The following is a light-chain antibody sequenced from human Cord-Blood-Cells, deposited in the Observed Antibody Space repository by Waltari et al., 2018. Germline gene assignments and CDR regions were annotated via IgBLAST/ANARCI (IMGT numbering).Light chain of an antibody. CDR2: SNN. CDR1: SSNIGSNT. J-gene: IGLJ2*01. V-gene: IGLV1-44*01. CDR3: AAWDDSLNGVV. Sequence: QSVLTQPPSASGTPGQRVTIPCSGSSSNIGSNTVNWYQQLPGTAPKLLIYSNNQRPSGVPDRFSGSKSGTSASQAISGLQSEDEADYYCAAWDDSLNGVVFGGGTKPTVL.